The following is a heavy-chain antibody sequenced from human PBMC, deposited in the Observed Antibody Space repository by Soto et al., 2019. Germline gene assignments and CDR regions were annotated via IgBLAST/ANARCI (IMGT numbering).Heavy chain of an antibody. CDR2: IIPIFGTA. D-gene: IGHD2-2*02. V-gene: IGHV1-69*01. Sequence: QVQLVQSGAEVKKPGSSVKVSCKASGGTFSSYAISWVRQARGQGLEWMGGIIPIFGTANYEQKFQGRVTITADESTSIANVELGSLRSEDTAVYYCARDGSIVVVPAAIPSPYYYGMDVWGQGSTVVDSS. J-gene: IGHJ6*02. CDR3: ARDGSIVVVPAAIPSPYYYGMDV. CDR1: GGTFSSYA.